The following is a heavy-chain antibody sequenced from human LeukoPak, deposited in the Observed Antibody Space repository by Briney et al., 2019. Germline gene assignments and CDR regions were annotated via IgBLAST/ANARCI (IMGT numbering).Heavy chain of an antibody. V-gene: IGHV1-2*02. J-gene: IGHJ6*03. CDR2: INPNSGGT. CDR1: GYTFTDYY. CDR3: ARGVAGPYYYYYMDV. Sequence: ASVKGSCKASGYTFTDYYMHWVRQAPGQGLEWMGWINPNSGGTNYAQKFQGRVTMTRDTSISTAYMELSRLTSDDTAVYYCARGVAGPYYYYYMDVWGRGTTVTVSS. D-gene: IGHD6-19*01.